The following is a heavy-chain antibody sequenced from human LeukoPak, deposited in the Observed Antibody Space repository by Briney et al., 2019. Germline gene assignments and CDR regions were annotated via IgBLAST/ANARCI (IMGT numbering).Heavy chain of an antibody. CDR2: IYHSGST. CDR1: GYSISSGYY. Sequence: PSETLSLTCTVSGYSISSGYYWGWIRQPPGKGLEWIGSIYHSGSTYYNPSLKSRVTISVDTSKNQFSLKLSSVTAADTAVYYCARALTAAGTEAFDIWGQGTMVTVSS. J-gene: IGHJ3*02. CDR3: ARALTAAGTEAFDI. D-gene: IGHD6-13*01. V-gene: IGHV4-38-2*02.